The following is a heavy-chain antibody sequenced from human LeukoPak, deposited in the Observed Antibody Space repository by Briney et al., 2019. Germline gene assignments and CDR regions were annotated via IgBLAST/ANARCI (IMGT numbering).Heavy chain of an antibody. D-gene: IGHD3-3*01. CDR2: IYYSGST. V-gene: IGHV4-30-4*08. CDR1: GFAFSDYY. J-gene: IGHJ4*02. Sequence: LRLSCAASGFAFSDYYMTWIRQAPGKGLEWVGYIYYSGSTYYNPSLKSRVTISVDTSKNQFSLKLSSVTAADTAVYYCARLTIFGVVTPNYYFDYWGQGPLVTVSS. CDR3: ARLTIFGVVTPNYYFDY.